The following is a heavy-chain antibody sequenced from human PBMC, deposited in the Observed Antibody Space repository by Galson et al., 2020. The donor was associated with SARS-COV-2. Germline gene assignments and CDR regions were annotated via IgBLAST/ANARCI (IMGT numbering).Heavy chain of an antibody. Sequence: GGSLRLSCAASGFTFNNYAMHWVRQAPGKGLEWVALISYEGSTKYYADSVKGRFTISRDSSKNTLYLQMNSLSAGDTAVYYCAKRKEVFWRGELNQGLDAWGQGPMVTVSS. CDR1: GFTFNNYA. CDR2: ISYEGSTK. J-gene: IGHJ6*02. D-gene: IGHD3-10*01. V-gene: IGHV3-30*18. CDR3: AKRKEVFWRGELNQGLDA.